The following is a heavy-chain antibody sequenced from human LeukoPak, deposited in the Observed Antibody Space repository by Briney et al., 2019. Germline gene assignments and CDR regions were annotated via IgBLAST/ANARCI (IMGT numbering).Heavy chain of an antibody. J-gene: IGHJ4*02. D-gene: IGHD3-10*01. CDR1: GISLSNYA. CDR3: AKRGVVIRGILVIGYHQEAYHYDF. Sequence: GGSLRLSCVVSGISLSNYAMTWVRQAPGKGLEWVSYISERGGSTTYADSVKGRFTISRDTSLNTLYLQMSNLRAEDTAVYFCAKRGVVIRGILVIGYHQEAYHYDFWGQGVLVTVSS. CDR2: ISERGGST. V-gene: IGHV3-23*01.